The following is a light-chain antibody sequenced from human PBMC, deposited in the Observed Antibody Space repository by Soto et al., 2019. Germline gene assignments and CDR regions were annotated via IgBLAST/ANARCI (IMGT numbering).Light chain of an antibody. Sequence: DIQLTQSPSSLSVSVGDRVTITCRASQNINSYFNWYQQKSGKAPELLISASYNLQSVVPSRLSGSGSGTDFTLTISRLQPEDFATYYCQQSYSTPYTFGKGTKLEIK. CDR3: QQSYSTPYT. CDR2: ASY. J-gene: IGKJ2*01. V-gene: IGKV1-39*01. CDR1: QNINSY.